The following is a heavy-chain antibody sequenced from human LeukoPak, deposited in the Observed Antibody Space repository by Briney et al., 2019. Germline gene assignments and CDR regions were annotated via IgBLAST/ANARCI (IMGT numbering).Heavy chain of an antibody. D-gene: IGHD1-26*01. Sequence: GGSLRFSCAASGFIVSGDFMSWVRQAPGKGLEWVSVIYSDGSTYYADSVKGRFTISRDNSKNTLDLQMTGLRAEDTAVYYCARERGRGRDSPWFDYWGQGTLVTVSS. CDR3: ARERGRGRDSPWFDY. V-gene: IGHV3-53*01. CDR1: GFIVSGDF. J-gene: IGHJ4*02. CDR2: IYSDGST.